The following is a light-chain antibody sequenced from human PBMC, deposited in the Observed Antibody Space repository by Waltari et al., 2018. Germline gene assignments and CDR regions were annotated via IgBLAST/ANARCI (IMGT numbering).Light chain of an antibody. Sequence: DIVLTQSPDSLTVSLGGRATISRQVRQTLFNTAINRNHLAWYQQKAGQPPKLLIYWASTRESGVPDRFSGSGSGTDFTLTISSLQAEDVAVYYCQQFFSAGDTFGPGTKVEI. CDR3: QQFFSAGDT. CDR2: WAS. CDR1: QTLFNTAINRNH. J-gene: IGKJ3*01. V-gene: IGKV4-1*01.